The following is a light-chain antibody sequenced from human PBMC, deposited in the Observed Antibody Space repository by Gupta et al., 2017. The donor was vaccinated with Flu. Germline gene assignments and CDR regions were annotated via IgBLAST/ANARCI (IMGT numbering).Light chain of an antibody. J-gene: IGLJ3*02. CDR3: RLYQGGDELWV. Sequence: TVANLEPSVTVSPGRTVTHTCASSTGAVTAGSYANWFQQNPGQPPRALTFSTANRHTWTPARCSGAIFGGKAALTLSGVQQEDEAEYYCRLYQGGDELWVFGGGTKLTVL. V-gene: IGLV7-43*01. CDR2: STA. CDR1: TGAVTAGSY.